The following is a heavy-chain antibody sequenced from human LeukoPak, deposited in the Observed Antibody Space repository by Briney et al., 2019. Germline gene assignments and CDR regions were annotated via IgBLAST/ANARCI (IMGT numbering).Heavy chain of an antibody. J-gene: IGHJ4*02. CDR3: TRGGGSTGWFRNY. V-gene: IGHV3-49*04. CDR2: VRSKDYGGTT. CDR1: GFTFGDYA. D-gene: IGHD6-19*01. Sequence: GGSLRCSCLASGFTFGDYAMSWVRQAPGKGREGGGFVRSKDYGGTTQYAASVKGRFTISRDDSKRIAYLHMNSLKSEDTAVYYCTRGGGSTGWFRNYWGQGTLVTVSS.